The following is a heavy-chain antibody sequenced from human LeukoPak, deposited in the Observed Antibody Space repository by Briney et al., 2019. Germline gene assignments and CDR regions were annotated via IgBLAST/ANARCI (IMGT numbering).Heavy chain of an antibody. CDR1: VGSFSGYY. V-gene: IGHV4-34*01. Sequence: PSETLSLTCAVYVGSFSGYYWSWIRQPAGKGLEWIGESNHSGSTNYNPSLKSRVTISVDTSKNQFSLKLSSVTAADTAVYYCARLAILNYYDSSGTHPDYWGQGTLVTVSS. CDR2: SNHSGST. J-gene: IGHJ4*02. D-gene: IGHD3-22*01. CDR3: ARLAILNYYDSSGTHPDY.